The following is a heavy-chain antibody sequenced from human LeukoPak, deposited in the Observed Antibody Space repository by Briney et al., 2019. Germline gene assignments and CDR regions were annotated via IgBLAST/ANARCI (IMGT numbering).Heavy chain of an antibody. CDR1: GFTFSSYA. J-gene: IGHJ3*02. D-gene: IGHD3-3*01. CDR3: ASLMYYDFWSGYYDAFDI. V-gene: IGHV3-30-3*01. Sequence: GRSLRLSCAASGFTFSSYAMHWVRQAPGKGLEWVAVISYDGSNKYYADSVKGRFTISRDNSKNTLYLQMNSLRAEDTAVYYCASLMYYDFWSGYYDAFDIWGQGTMVTVSS. CDR2: ISYDGSNK.